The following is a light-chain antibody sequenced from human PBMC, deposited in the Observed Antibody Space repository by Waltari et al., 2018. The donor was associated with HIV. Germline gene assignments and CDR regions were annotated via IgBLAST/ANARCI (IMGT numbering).Light chain of an antibody. Sequence: ELVLTQSPGTLSLSPGERVTLSCRASQSVSSSYLAWYQQKPGQAPRLLIYGASSRATGIPDRFSGSGSGTDFTLTISRLEPEDFAVYYCQQYGSSLWTFGRGTKVEIK. J-gene: IGKJ1*01. CDR1: QSVSSSY. CDR2: GAS. CDR3: QQYGSSLWT. V-gene: IGKV3-20*01.